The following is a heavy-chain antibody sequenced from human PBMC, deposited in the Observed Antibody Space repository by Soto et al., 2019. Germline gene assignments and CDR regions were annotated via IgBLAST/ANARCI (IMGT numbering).Heavy chain of an antibody. CDR3: EILEGLATISYYFDF. Sequence: QLQLQESGPGLVKPSETLSLTCSVSDDSINSDKYYWGWIHQPPGKRLEWRGSSYYRGNAYYNPSLQTPVTISLDKSSNQFGLKLNSVPAADSAVDFREILEGLATISYYFDFWGPGALVTVSS. D-gene: IGHD3-9*01. J-gene: IGHJ4*02. V-gene: IGHV4-39*01. CDR1: DDSINSDKYY. CDR2: SYYRGNA.